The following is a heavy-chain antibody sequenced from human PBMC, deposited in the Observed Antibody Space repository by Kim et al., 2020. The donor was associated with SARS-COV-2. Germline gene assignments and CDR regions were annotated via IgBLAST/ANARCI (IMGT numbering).Heavy chain of an antibody. Sequence: SVKGRFTISRDNSKNTLYLQMNSLRAEDTAVYYCAKESLSYSSSSDAFDIWGQGTMVTVSS. D-gene: IGHD6-6*01. J-gene: IGHJ3*02. CDR3: AKESLSYSSSSDAFDI. V-gene: IGHV3-30*02.